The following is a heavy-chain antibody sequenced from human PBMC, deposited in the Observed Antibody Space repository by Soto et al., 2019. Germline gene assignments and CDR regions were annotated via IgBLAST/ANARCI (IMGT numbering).Heavy chain of an antibody. D-gene: IGHD3-22*01. CDR3: ARGSPDSGYFVFDC. J-gene: IGHJ4*02. Sequence: PGGSLRLSCAASGFTFSSYSMNWVRQAPGKGLEWVSSISPSSSYIYYADSVKGRFTISRDNAKNSLYLQMNSLRAEDTAVFYCARGSPDSGYFVFDCWGQGTLVTVSS. CDR2: ISPSSSYI. CDR1: GFTFSSYS. V-gene: IGHV3-21*01.